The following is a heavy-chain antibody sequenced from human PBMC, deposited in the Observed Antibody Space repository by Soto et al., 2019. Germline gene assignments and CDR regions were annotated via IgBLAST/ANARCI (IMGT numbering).Heavy chain of an antibody. CDR3: AEGDGRVNIPRHSIDY. CDR1: GFTFSSYG. V-gene: IGHV3-23*01. CDR2: ISGSAASA. J-gene: IGHJ4*02. Sequence: GGSLRLSCAASGFTFSSYGMHWVRQVPGKGLEWISIISGSAASAYSAASVKGRFAISRDNSKSTLYLQMNSLRAEDTAVYYCAEGDGRVNIPRHSIDYWGQGTLVTVSS. D-gene: IGHD2-2*01.